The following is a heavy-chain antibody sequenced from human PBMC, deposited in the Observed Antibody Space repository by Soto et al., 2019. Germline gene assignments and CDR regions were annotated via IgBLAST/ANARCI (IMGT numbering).Heavy chain of an antibody. CDR2: ISHDGSIK. V-gene: IGHV3-30*18. Sequence: QVQLVESGGGVVQPGRSLRLSCAASGFSFSSYAMHWVRQAPGKGLEWVAVISHDGSIKKFAAFVESRFLVFRDNSNNNLFLQMESLKPDALAVYYCAKELAFGDFWRGLEYWGQGALVTVAS. D-gene: IGHD3-3*01. J-gene: IGHJ4*02. CDR3: AKELAFGDFWRGLEY. CDR1: GFSFSSYA.